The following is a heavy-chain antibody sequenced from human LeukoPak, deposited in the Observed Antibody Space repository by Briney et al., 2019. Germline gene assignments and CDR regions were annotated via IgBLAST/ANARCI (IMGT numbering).Heavy chain of an antibody. J-gene: IGHJ4*02. V-gene: IGHV3-23*01. CDR1: GFTFSSYS. Sequence: PGGSLRLSCSASGFTFSSYSMNWVRQAPGKGLEWLSGISPRGGGTYYADSVKGRFTISRDDSKNTLSLQMNSLTVEDTAVYYCARDLAWGAFDYWGQGTLVTVSS. CDR3: ARDLAWGAFDY. CDR2: ISPRGGGT. D-gene: IGHD7-27*01.